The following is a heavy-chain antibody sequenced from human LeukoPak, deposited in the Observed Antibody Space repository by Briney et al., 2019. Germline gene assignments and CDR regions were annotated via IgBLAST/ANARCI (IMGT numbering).Heavy chain of an antibody. CDR2: IYNTGST. D-gene: IGHD6-6*01. V-gene: IGHV4-38-2*02. J-gene: IGHJ4*02. CDR3: VRDLVFSSSSPSDY. Sequence: SETLSLTCTVPGYSISSSHYWGWIRQPPGKGLEWIGNIYNTGSTFYNPSLKSRVTISLDTSKNQFSLKLTSVSAADTAVYYCVRDLVFSSSSPSDYWGQGTLVTVSS. CDR1: GYSISSSHY.